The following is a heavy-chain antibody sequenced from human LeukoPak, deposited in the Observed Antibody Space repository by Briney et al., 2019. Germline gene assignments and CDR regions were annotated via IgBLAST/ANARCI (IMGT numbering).Heavy chain of an antibody. Sequence: SETLSLTCAVSGGSISSSNWWSWVRQPPGKGLEWIGEIYHSGSTNYNPSLKSRVTISVDKSKNQFSLKLSSVTAADTAVYYCARVGGYSSSWYHQPSDYYYGMDVWGQGTTVTVSS. V-gene: IGHV4-4*02. D-gene: IGHD6-13*01. CDR1: GGSISSSNW. J-gene: IGHJ6*02. CDR3: ARVGGYSSSWYHQPSDYYYGMDV. CDR2: IYHSGST.